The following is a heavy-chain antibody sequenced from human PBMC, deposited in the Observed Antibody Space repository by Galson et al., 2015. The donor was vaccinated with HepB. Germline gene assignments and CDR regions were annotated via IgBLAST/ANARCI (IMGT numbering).Heavy chain of an antibody. Sequence: SLRLSCAASGFIFSDYYMSWIRQAPGEGLEWVSYISSSSDTLYYADSVRGRFTISRDNAKNSLYLQMNSLRVEDTAVYYCAGRQTYSATGSVDYWGQGTLVTVSS. D-gene: IGHD2-15*01. J-gene: IGHJ4*02. CDR3: AGRQTYSATGSVDY. CDR2: ISSSSDTL. V-gene: IGHV3-11*01. CDR1: GFIFSDYY.